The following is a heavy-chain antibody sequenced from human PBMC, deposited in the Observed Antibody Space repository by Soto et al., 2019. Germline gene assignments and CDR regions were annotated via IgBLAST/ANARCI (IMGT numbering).Heavy chain of an antibody. J-gene: IGHJ4*02. CDR3: ARLSPPSGTWALDY. CDR1: VASISSYY. D-gene: IGHD6-13*01. Sequence: PSETLSLTCTVSVASISSYYWSWIRQPPGKGLEWIGYIYYSGSTNYNPSLKSRVTISVDTSKNQFSLKVSSVTATDTAVYYCARLSPPSGTWALDYCGQGTLVSVSS. CDR2: IYYSGST. V-gene: IGHV4-59*01.